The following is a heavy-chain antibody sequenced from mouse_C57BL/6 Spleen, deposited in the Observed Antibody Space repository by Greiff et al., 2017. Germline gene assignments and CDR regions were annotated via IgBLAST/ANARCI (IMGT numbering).Heavy chain of an antibody. CDR2: IYPGDGDT. Sequence: QVHVKQSGPELVKPGASVKISCKASGYAFSSSWMNWVKQRPGKGLEWIGRIYPGDGDTNYNGKFKGKATLTADKSSSTAYMQLSSLTSEDSAVYFCARSGYSNYPYAMDYWGQGTSVTVSS. CDR3: ARSGYSNYPYAMDY. J-gene: IGHJ4*01. V-gene: IGHV1-82*01. D-gene: IGHD2-5*01. CDR1: GYAFSSSW.